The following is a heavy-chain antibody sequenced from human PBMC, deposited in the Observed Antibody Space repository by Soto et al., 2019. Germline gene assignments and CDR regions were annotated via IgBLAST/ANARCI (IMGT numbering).Heavy chain of an antibody. CDR3: ASLAAGDVFDI. V-gene: IGHV3-30*03. CDR1: GFTFSSYG. CDR2: ISYDGSNK. J-gene: IGHJ3*02. Sequence: GGSLRLSCAASGFTFSSYGMHWVRQAPGKGLEWVAVISYDGSNKYYADSVKGRFTISRDNAKNSLYLQMNSLRAEDTAVYYCASLAAGDVFDIWGQGTMVTVSS. D-gene: IGHD6-13*01.